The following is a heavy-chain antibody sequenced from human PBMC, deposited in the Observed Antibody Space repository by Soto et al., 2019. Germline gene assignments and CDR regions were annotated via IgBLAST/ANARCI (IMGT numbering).Heavy chain of an antibody. CDR3: AKGSAVHWNYDY. D-gene: IGHD1-7*01. V-gene: IGHV3-23*01. CDR2: ISGSGGST. J-gene: IGHJ4*02. CDR1: GFTFSSYA. Sequence: GGSLRLSCAASGFTFSSYAMSWVRQAPGKGLEWVSAISGSGGSTYYADSVKGGFTISRDNSKNTLYLQMNSLRAEDTAVYYCAKGSAVHWNYDYWGQGTLVTVSS.